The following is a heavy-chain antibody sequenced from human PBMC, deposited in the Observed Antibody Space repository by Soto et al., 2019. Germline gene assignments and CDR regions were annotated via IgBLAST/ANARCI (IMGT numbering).Heavy chain of an antibody. J-gene: IGHJ4*02. D-gene: IGHD2-21*01. CDR3: GSESRYSAY. V-gene: IGHV3-7*01. CDR2: IKQDGSEK. Sequence: VLFLRLPGTVFWVTFSSYGVSWVRQARGKGLKWVANIKQDGSEKYYVDSVKGRFTISRDNAKNSLYLQMDSLRAEVTAVDCCGSESRYSAYWGQGSLVTVTS. CDR1: WVTFSSYG.